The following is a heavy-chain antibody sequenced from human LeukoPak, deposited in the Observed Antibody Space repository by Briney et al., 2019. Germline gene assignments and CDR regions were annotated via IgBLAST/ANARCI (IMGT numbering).Heavy chain of an antibody. V-gene: IGHV7-4-1*02. CDR2: INTNTGNP. D-gene: IGHD2-15*01. J-gene: IGHJ3*02. Sequence: ASVNVSCKASGYTFTSYAMNWVRQAPGQGLEWMGWINTNTGNPTYAQGFTGRFVFSLDTSVSTAYLQISILKAEDTAVYYCARGGRGGSIPARRVFDIWGQGTMVTVSS. CDR1: GYTFTSYA. CDR3: ARGGRGGSIPARRVFDI.